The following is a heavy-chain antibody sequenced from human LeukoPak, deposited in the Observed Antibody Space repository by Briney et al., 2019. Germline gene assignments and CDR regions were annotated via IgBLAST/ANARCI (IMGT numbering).Heavy chain of an antibody. D-gene: IGHD3-3*01. Sequence: GGSLRLSCAASGFTFSSYAMSRVRQAPGKGLEWVAAISGSGGSTYYADPVKGRFTISRDNSKNTVYLQMNSLRAEDTAVYYCAKDRLGTFGVVIQDYWGQGALVTVSS. V-gene: IGHV3-23*01. CDR2: ISGSGGST. CDR3: AKDRLGTFGVVIQDY. CDR1: GFTFSSYA. J-gene: IGHJ4*02.